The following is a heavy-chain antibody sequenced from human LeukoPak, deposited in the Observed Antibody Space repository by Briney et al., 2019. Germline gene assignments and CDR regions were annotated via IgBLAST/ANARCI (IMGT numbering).Heavy chain of an antibody. D-gene: IGHD6-19*01. CDR3: ARGIEAGVDY. CDR1: GYTFTSLD. CDR2: MNPNSGNT. Sequence: GASVKVSCKASGYTFTSLDINWVRQATGQGLEWMGWMNPNSGNTGYAQKFQGRVTMTRNTSISTAYMGLSSLTSEDTAVYYCARGIEAGVDYWGQGTLVTVSS. J-gene: IGHJ4*02. V-gene: IGHV1-8*01.